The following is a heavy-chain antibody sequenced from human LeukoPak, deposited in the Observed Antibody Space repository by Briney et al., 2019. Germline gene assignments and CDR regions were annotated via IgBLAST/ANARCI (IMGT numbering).Heavy chain of an antibody. D-gene: IGHD3/OR15-3a*01. CDR2: INHSGST. CDR1: VGSFSCYY. V-gene: IGHV4-34*01. Sequence: SEPLSLTCAVCVGSFSCYYWLCLPQPRGRAREGSGEINHSGSTNYNMPLKCRVPISEHTSKNHFSLKLSSVTAADTAVYYCARGGVIEFLDGRGYYYMDVWGKGTTVTVSS. J-gene: IGHJ6*03. CDR3: ARGGVIEFLDGRGYYYMDV.